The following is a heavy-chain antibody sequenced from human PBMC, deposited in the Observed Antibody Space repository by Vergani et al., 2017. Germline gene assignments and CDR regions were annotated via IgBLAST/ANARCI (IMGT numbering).Heavy chain of an antibody. Sequence: EVQLLESGGGSAQPGESLRLSCVASGFTFTAHGLNWVRQAPGKGLEWVSGISGQNFRTHYADSVKGRFTISRDDSKNTVYLQINSLRAEDTALYYCARTGSGYNYGYTFDYWGQGTLVTVSS. V-gene: IGHV3-23*01. CDR2: ISGQNFRT. D-gene: IGHD5-18*01. CDR1: GFTFTAHG. CDR3: ARTGSGYNYGYTFDY. J-gene: IGHJ4*02.